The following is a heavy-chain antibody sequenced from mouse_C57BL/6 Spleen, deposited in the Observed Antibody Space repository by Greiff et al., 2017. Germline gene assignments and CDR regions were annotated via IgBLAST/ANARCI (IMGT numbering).Heavy chain of an antibody. CDR3: TGGSSYGYFDV. J-gene: IGHJ1*03. Sequence: VKLVESGGGLVQPGGSMKLSCVASGFTFSNYWMNWVRQSPEKGLEWVAQIRLKSDNYATHYAESVKGRFTISRDDSKSSVYLQMNNLRAEDTGIYYCTGGSSYGYFDVWGTGTTVTVSS. V-gene: IGHV6-3*01. CDR2: IRLKSDNYAT. CDR1: GFTFSNYW. D-gene: IGHD1-1*01.